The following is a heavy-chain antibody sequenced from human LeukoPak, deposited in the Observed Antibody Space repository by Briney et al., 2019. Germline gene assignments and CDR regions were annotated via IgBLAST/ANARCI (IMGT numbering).Heavy chain of an antibody. D-gene: IGHD6-19*01. CDR2: ISYDGSNK. CDR3: AKARIAVADYYYYGMGV. Sequence: GGSLRLSCAASGFTFSSYGMHWVRQAPGKGLEWVAVISYDGSNKYYADSVKGRFTISRDNSKNTLYLQMNSLRAEDTAVYYCAKARIAVADYYYYGMGVWGKGTTVTVSS. CDR1: GFTFSSYG. J-gene: IGHJ6*04. V-gene: IGHV3-30*18.